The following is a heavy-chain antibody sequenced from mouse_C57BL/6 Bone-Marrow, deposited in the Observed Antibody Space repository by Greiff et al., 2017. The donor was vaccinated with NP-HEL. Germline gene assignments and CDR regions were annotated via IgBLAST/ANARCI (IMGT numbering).Heavy chain of an antibody. Sequence: EVQLQQSVAELVRPGASVKLSCTASGFNIKNTYMHWVKQRPEQGLEWIGRIDPANGNTKYVPKFQGKATITADTSSNTAYLQLSSLTSEDTAIYYCARTIYSNYVGFAYWGQGTLVTVSA. CDR1: GFNIKNTY. J-gene: IGHJ3*01. V-gene: IGHV14-3*01. D-gene: IGHD2-5*01. CDR3: ARTIYSNYVGFAY. CDR2: IDPANGNT.